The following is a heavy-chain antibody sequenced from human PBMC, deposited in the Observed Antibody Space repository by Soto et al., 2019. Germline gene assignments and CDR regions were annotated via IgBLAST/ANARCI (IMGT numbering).Heavy chain of an antibody. CDR1: GYSFTSYW. V-gene: IGHV5-10-1*04. CDR2: IDPSDSYT. CDR3: ARRGRNPEGYSGYDLDY. Sequence: GGSLKISCKGSGYSFTSYWISWVRQMPGKGLEWMGRIDPSDSYTNYSPSFQGQVTISADKSISTAYLQWSSLKASDTAMYYCARRGRNPEGYSGYDLDYWGQGTLVTVSS. D-gene: IGHD5-12*01. J-gene: IGHJ4*02.